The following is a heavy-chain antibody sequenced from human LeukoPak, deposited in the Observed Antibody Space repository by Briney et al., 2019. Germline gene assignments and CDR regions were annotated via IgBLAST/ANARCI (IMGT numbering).Heavy chain of an antibody. D-gene: IGHD3-10*01. CDR2: IKSKSDGGTK. CDR1: GFTFSNAW. V-gene: IGHV3-15*01. J-gene: IGHJ4*02. Sequence: GGSLRLSCAASGFTFSNAWVTWVRQAPGKGLEWVGRIKSKSDGGTKEYAASVKDRFSISRDDSENTLYLQMRGLKTEDTAVYYCGTPGSLIEYWGQGTLVTVSS. CDR3: GTPGSLIEY.